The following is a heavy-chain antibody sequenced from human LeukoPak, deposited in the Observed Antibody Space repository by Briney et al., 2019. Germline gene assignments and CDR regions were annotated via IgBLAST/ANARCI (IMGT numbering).Heavy chain of an antibody. D-gene: IGHD5-12*01. CDR2: ISGSSGGT. V-gene: IGHV3-23*01. J-gene: IGHJ3*02. CDR3: AKSWLRDRGAFDI. CDR1: GLTFSSFA. Sequence: PGGSLRLSCAASGLTFSSFAMSWVRQAPGKGLEWVSLISGSSGGTYYGDSVKGRFTISRDNSKNTLYLQMDSLRAEDTAVYYCAKSWLRDRGAFDIWGQGTVVTVSS.